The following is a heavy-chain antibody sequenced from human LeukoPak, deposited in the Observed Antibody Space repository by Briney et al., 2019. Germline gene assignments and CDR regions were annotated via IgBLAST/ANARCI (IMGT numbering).Heavy chain of an antibody. Sequence: GASVKVSCKASGGTFSSYAISWVRQAPGQGLEWMGRIIPILGIANYAQKFQGRVTITADKSTSTAYMELSSLRSEDTAVYYCARIYGYDYGAPKGWFDPWGQGTLVTVSS. V-gene: IGHV1-69*04. CDR2: IIPILGIA. D-gene: IGHD4-17*01. J-gene: IGHJ5*02. CDR1: GGTFSSYA. CDR3: ARIYGYDYGAPKGWFDP.